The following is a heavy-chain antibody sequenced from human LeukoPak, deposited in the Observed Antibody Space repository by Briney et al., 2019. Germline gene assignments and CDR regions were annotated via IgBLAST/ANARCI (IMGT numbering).Heavy chain of an antibody. CDR3: ARAEAVAGDFDY. J-gene: IGHJ4*02. D-gene: IGHD6-19*01. CDR1: GGSFSGYY. CDR2: INHSGST. Sequence: PSETLSLTCAVYGGSFSGYYWSWIRQPPGKGLEWIGEINHSGSTNYNPSLKSRVTISVDTSKNQFSLKLSSVTAAGTAVYYCARAEAVAGDFDYWGQGTLVTVSS. V-gene: IGHV4-34*01.